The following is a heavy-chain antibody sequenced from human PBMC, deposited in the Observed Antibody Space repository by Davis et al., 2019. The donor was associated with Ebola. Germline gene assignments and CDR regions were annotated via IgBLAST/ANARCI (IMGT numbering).Heavy chain of an antibody. CDR1: GFIFSTYV. J-gene: IGHJ4*02. CDR2: YGTSADT. D-gene: IGHD6-19*01. V-gene: IGHV3-69-1*01. CDR3: AREGDYSSGWYGSYFDY. Sequence: GESLKISCSASGFIFSTYVMSWVRQAPGKGLEWVSTYGTSADTYYADSVKGRFTISSDNAKNSLYLQMNSLRAEDTAVYYCAREGDYSSGWYGSYFDYWGQGTLVTVSS.